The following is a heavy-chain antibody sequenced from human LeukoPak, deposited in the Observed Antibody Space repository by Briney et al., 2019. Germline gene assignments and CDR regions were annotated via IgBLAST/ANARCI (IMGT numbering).Heavy chain of an antibody. CDR2: IFYSGST. CDR1: GGSISSYY. CDR3: ARHQSVTYDAFDI. J-gene: IGHJ3*02. D-gene: IGHD1-14*01. Sequence: SETLSLTCTVSGGSISSYYWSWIRQPPGQGLEWSGYIFYSGSTNYNPSLKSRVTISVDTSKNQFSLQLGSVTAADTAVYYCARHQSVTYDAFDIWGQGTMVTVSS. V-gene: IGHV4-59*08.